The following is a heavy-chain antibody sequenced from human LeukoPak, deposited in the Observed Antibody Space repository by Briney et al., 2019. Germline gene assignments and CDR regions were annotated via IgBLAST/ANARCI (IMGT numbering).Heavy chain of an antibody. Sequence: GGSLRLSCAASGLTFSNHRMHWVRQAPGKGLMWVSCIDLDGSLTNYADSVSGRFTISRDNAKNTLYLQMSSLRDEDTAMYYCISSAGYSNYWGQGSLVTVSS. CDR1: GLTFSNHR. CDR2: IDLDGSLT. CDR3: ISSAGYSNY. D-gene: IGHD6-13*01. J-gene: IGHJ4*02. V-gene: IGHV3-74*01.